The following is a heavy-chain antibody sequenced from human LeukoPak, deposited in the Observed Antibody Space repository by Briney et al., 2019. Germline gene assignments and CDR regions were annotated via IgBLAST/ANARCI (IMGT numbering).Heavy chain of an antibody. CDR3: ARGGYQLLWYWFDP. J-gene: IGHJ5*02. D-gene: IGHD2-2*01. CDR2: IIPIFGTA. CDR1: GGTFSSYA. Sequence: SVRVSCKASGGTFSSYAISWVRQAPGQGLEWMGGIIPIFGTANYAQKFQGRVTITTDESTSTAYMELSSMRSEDTAVYYCARGGYQLLWYWFDPWGQGTLVTVSS. V-gene: IGHV1-69*05.